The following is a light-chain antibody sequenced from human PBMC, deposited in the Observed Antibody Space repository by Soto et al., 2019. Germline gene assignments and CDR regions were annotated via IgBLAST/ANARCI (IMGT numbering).Light chain of an antibody. CDR2: DTS. CDR1: QSVGST. Sequence: EIVLTQSPAALSGSPGERVTLSCSASQSVGSTLNWYQQRTGQAPRLLIYDTSIRATGIPARFSGGGYGTEFNLTISSLQSEDSATYYCLQDINYPWTFGQGTKVDIK. CDR3: LQDINYPWT. J-gene: IGKJ1*01. V-gene: IGKV3-15*01.